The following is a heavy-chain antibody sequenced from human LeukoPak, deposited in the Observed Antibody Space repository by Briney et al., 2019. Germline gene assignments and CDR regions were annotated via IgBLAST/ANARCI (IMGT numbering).Heavy chain of an antibody. V-gene: IGHV3-23*01. D-gene: IGHD6-19*01. CDR1: GFTFSSYA. CDR3: ARESIAVAGILWYAFDI. CDR2: ISGSGGST. J-gene: IGHJ3*02. Sequence: SGGSLRLSCAASGFTFSSYAMSWVRQAPGKGLEWVSAISGSGGSTYYADSVKGRFTISRDNSKNTLYLQMNSLRAEDTAVYYCARESIAVAGILWYAFDIWGQGTMVTVSS.